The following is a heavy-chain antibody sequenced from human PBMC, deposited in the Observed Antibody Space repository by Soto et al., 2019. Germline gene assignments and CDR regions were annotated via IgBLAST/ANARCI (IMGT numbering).Heavy chain of an antibody. CDR1: VLPFSSYW. CDR3: VREGSSVWHFES. J-gene: IGHJ4*02. Sequence: GGSLRLSCDASVLPFSSYWMRWVFRAPGKWLEGVATVRQDGSQKYLGDDVKGRFTISRDKAKKSMYLQMTSLGAEDTAVYYWVREGSSVWHFESGRQGTLVTVSS. V-gene: IGHV3-7*01. D-gene: IGHD6-19*01. CDR2: VRQDGSQK.